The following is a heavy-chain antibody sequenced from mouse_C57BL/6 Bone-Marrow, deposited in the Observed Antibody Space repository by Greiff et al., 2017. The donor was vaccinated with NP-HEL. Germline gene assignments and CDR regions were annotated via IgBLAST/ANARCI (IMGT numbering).Heavy chain of an antibody. CDR2: INPNNGGT. CDR1: GYTFTDYY. D-gene: IGHD1-1*02. CDR3: ASRWFPTMDY. Sequence: EVQLQQSGPELVKPGASVKISCKASGYTFTDYYMNWVKQSHGKSLEWIGDINPNNGGTSYNQQFKGKATLTVDKSSSTAYMELRSLTSEDSAVYYCASRWFPTMDYWGQGTSVTVSS. J-gene: IGHJ4*01. V-gene: IGHV1-26*01.